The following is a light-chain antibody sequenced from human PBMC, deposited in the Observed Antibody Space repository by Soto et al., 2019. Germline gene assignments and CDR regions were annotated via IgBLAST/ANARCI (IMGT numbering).Light chain of an antibody. Sequence: DIQMTQSPSSLSASVGDRVTITCRASESISSKLNWYQQKPGKVPKLLIYAASSLQSGVPSRFSGSGSGTEFTLTISSLQPDDFATYYCQQYNSYWTFGQGTKVDIK. CDR1: ESISSK. V-gene: IGKV1-5*01. CDR3: QQYNSYWT. CDR2: AAS. J-gene: IGKJ1*01.